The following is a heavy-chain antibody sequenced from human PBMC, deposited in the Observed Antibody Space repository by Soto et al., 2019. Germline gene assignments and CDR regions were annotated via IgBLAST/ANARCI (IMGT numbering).Heavy chain of an antibody. CDR1: GYRLTSYG. D-gene: IGHD2-2*01. CDR3: AREYCSSASCYGPDF. V-gene: IGHV1-18*01. Sequence: QVQLVQSGAEVRMPGASVKVSCKASGYRLTSYGITWVRQAPGQGLEWMGWISGHDGNTKYTQKVQGRVTVTTDTFTSTAYMDLRSLRSDDTAVYYCAREYCSSASCYGPDFWGQGTLVTVSS. J-gene: IGHJ4*02. CDR2: ISGHDGNT.